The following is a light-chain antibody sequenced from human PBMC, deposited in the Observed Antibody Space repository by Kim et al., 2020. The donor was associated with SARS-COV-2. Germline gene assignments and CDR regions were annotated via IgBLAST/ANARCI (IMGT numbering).Light chain of an antibody. J-gene: IGKJ1*01. Sequence: EIVLTQSPGTLSVSPGESATLSCRASQSLSGGLAWYQQKPGQPPRLLIYATSTRATGIPPRFSGSGSGSDFTLAISGLQSEDFAVYYCQQYNNWPPWTFGQGTKVDIK. CDR1: QSLSGG. CDR2: ATS. CDR3: QQYNNWPPWT. V-gene: IGKV3-15*01.